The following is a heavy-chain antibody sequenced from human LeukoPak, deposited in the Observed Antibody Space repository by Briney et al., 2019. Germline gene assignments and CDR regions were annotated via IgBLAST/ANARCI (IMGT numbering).Heavy chain of an antibody. CDR1: GFAFYEHG. V-gene: IGHV3-20*04. CDR2: INWSGGST. D-gene: IGHD2-2*01. CDR3: ARAPITSPFYFDY. Sequence: PGGSLRLSCTASGFAFYEHGMSWVRHVPGKGVEWVSGINWSGGSTVYADPLRGRFTISRDNAKNSLYLQMDSLRAEDTALYYCARAPITSPFYFDYWGQGTLVTVSS. J-gene: IGHJ4*02.